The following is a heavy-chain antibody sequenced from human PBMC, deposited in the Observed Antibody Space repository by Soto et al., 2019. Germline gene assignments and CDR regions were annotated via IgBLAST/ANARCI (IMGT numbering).Heavy chain of an antibody. Sequence: GGSLRLSCAASGFTVSSNYMSWVRQAPGKGLEWVSVIYSGGSTYYADSVKGRFTISRDNSKNTLYLQMNSLRAEDTAVYYCARVEAWRAAYYFDYWGQGTLVTVSS. D-gene: IGHD3-3*01. CDR2: IYSGGST. V-gene: IGHV3-66*01. J-gene: IGHJ4*02. CDR1: GFTVSSNY. CDR3: ARVEAWRAAYYFDY.